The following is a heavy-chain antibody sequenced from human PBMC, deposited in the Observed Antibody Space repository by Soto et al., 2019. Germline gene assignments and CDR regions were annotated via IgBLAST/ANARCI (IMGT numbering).Heavy chain of an antibody. CDR2: IYYSGST. CDR1: GGSISSGGYY. D-gene: IGHD2-15*01. Sequence: QVQLQESGPGLVKPSQTLSLTCTVSGGSISSGGYYWSWIRQHPGKGLEWIGYIYYSGSTYYNPSLKSRVTISVDTSKNQFSLKLSSVTAADTVVYYCASLYCSGGSCYSLTFDYWGQGTLVTVSS. V-gene: IGHV4-31*03. CDR3: ASLYCSGGSCYSLTFDY. J-gene: IGHJ4*02.